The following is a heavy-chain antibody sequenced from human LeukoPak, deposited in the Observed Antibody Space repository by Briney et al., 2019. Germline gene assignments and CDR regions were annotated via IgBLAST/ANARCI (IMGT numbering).Heavy chain of an antibody. J-gene: IGHJ4*02. CDR1: GYTLTELS. CDR3: ATCPPTGYSSGWYFDY. CDR2: FDPEDGET. V-gene: IGHV1-24*01. Sequence: ASVKVSCKVSGYTLTELSMHWVRQAPGKGLEWTGGFDPEDGETIYAQKFQGRVTMTEDTSTDTAYMELSSLRSEDTAVYYCATCPPTGYSSGWYFDYWGQGTLVTVSS. D-gene: IGHD6-19*01.